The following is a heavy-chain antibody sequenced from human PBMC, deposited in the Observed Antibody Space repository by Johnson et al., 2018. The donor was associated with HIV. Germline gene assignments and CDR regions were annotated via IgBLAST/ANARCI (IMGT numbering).Heavy chain of an antibody. CDR2: IRYDGSNK. V-gene: IGHV3-30*02. CDR3: ARAGDYDVLTGSLLRGTFDV. Sequence: QVQLVESGGGVVQPGGSLRLSCAVSGFTFSSYGMHWVRQAPGKGLEWVAFIRYDGSNKYYADSVKGRFTISRANAKNSLYLQMNSLRAGDTGVYYCARAGDYDVLTGSLLRGTFDVWGQGTMVTVSS. D-gene: IGHD3-9*01. CDR1: GFTFSSYG. J-gene: IGHJ3*01.